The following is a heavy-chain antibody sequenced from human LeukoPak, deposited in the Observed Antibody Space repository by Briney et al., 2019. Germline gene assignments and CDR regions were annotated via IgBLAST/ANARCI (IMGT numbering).Heavy chain of an antibody. CDR3: AKDGYDFWSGYSR. D-gene: IGHD3-3*01. V-gene: IGHV3-23*01. CDR1: GFTFSSYA. Sequence: GGSLRLSCAASGFTFSSYAMSWVRQAPGKGLEWVSAISGSGGSTYYADSVKGRFTISRGNSKNTLYLQMNSLRAEDTAVYYCAKDGYDFWSGYSRWGQGTLVTVSS. J-gene: IGHJ4*02. CDR2: ISGSGGST.